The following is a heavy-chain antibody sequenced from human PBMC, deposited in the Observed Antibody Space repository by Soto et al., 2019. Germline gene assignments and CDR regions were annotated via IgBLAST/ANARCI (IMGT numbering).Heavy chain of an antibody. V-gene: IGHV4-59*12. Sequence: SETLSLTCTVSGDSISGYYWSWIRQPPGKGLEWIGYIYYSGSTYYNPSLKSRVTISVDTSKNQFSLKLSSVTAADTAVYYCARAGVRGVNFVHYYGMDVWGQGTTVTVSS. CDR2: IYYSGST. CDR1: GDSISGYY. CDR3: ARAGVRGVNFVHYYGMDV. D-gene: IGHD3-10*01. J-gene: IGHJ6*02.